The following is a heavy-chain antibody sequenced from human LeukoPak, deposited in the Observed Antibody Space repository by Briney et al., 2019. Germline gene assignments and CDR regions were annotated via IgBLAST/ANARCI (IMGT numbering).Heavy chain of an antibody. CDR3: ARMVGATGGDY. J-gene: IGHJ4*02. CDR2: IYSGGST. Sequence: GGSLRLSCTVSGFTVSSNYMSWVRQAPGKGLEWVSVIYSGGSTYYADSVKGRFTISRDNSKNTLYLQMNSLRAEDTAVYYCARMVGATGGDYWGQGTLVTVSS. V-gene: IGHV3-53*01. CDR1: GFTVSSNY. D-gene: IGHD1-26*01.